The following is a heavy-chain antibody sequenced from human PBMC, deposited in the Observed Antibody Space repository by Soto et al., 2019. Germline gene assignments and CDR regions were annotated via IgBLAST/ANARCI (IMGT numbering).Heavy chain of an antibody. CDR3: AMNPHRSNSGYDLVDY. CDR1: GGSISSGDYY. CDR2: IYYSGST. D-gene: IGHD5-12*01. V-gene: IGHV4-30-4*01. J-gene: IGHJ4*02. Sequence: KPSETLSLTCTVSGGSISSGDYYWSWIRQPPGKGLEWIGYIYYSGSTYYNPSLKSRVTISVDTSKNQFSLKLSSVTAADTAVYYCAMNPHRSNSGYDLVDYWGQGTLVTV.